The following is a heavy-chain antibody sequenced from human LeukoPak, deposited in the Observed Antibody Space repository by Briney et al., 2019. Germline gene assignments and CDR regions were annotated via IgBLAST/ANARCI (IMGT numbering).Heavy chain of an antibody. CDR3: ARDASLGHCTGGVCYLDY. CDR1: GYTFTSYY. CDR2: INPSGGST. D-gene: IGHD2-8*02. J-gene: IGHJ4*02. V-gene: IGHV1-46*01. Sequence: ASVKVSCKASGYTFTSYYMHWVRQAPGQGLEWMGIINPSGGSTSYAQKFQGRVTMTRDTSTSTAYMELSSLRSEDTAVYYCARDASLGHCTGGVCYLDYWGQGTLVTVSS.